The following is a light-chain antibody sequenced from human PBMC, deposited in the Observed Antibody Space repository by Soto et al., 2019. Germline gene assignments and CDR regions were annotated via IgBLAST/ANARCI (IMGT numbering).Light chain of an antibody. V-gene: IGKV3-20*01. CDR2: GAS. Sequence: EIVLTQSPGTLSLSPGERATLSCRASQSVSSSYLAWYQQKPGQAPRLLIYGASSRATGIPDRFSGSGSGTDFTLTISRLEPEDVAAYYCQQYGSTPPTWTFGQGTKVEIK. CDR1: QSVSSSY. J-gene: IGKJ1*01. CDR3: QQYGSTPPTWT.